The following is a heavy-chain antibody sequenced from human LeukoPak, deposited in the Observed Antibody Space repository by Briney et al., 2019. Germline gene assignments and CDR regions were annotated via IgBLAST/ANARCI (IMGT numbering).Heavy chain of an antibody. V-gene: IGHV3-21*04. J-gene: IGHJ4*02. CDR1: GFSFSSYS. CDR2: ISSSSSYI. Sequence: GGSLRLSCAASGFSFSSYSMNWVRQAPGKGLEWVSSISSSSSYIYYVDSVKGRFTISRDNAKNSLYLQMNSLRAEDTAVYYCAKDEERWLRHRTAFDYWGQGTLVTVSS. CDR3: AKDEERWLRHRTAFDY. D-gene: IGHD5-24*01.